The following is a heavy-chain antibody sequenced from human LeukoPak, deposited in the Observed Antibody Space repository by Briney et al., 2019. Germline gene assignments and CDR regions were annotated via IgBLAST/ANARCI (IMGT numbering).Heavy chain of an antibody. CDR2: IIPIFGTA. CDR1: GGTFSSYA. D-gene: IGHD3-3*01. V-gene: IGHV1-69*01. CDR3: ARVGQRFLKWLYSAEGVGLYYFDY. J-gene: IGHJ4*02. Sequence: GSSVKVSCKASGGTFSSYAISWVRQAPGQGLEWMGGIIPIFGTANYAQKFQGRVTITADESTSTAYMELSSLRSEDTAVYYCARVGQRFLKWLYSAEGVGLYYFDYWGQGTLVTVSS.